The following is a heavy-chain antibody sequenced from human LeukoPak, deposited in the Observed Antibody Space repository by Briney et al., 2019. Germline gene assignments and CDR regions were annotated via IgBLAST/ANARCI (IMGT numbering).Heavy chain of an antibody. CDR1: GYTFTSYY. CDR2: INPNSGGT. V-gene: IGHV1-2*02. D-gene: IGHD3-22*01. J-gene: IGHJ4*02. Sequence: ASVKVSCKASGYTFTSYYMHWVRQAPGQGLEWMGWINPNSGGTNYAQKFQGRVTMTRDTSISTAYMELSRLRSDDTAVYYCARDRSAYYYDSSGYLIDYWGQGTLVTVSS. CDR3: ARDRSAYYYDSSGYLIDY.